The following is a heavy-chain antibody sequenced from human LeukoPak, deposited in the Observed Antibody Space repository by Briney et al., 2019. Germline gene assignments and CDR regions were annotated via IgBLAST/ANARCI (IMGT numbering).Heavy chain of an antibody. J-gene: IGHJ4*02. CDR1: GYSFTSSW. D-gene: IGHD1-26*01. V-gene: IGHV5-51*01. CDR3: AIYSDTYYFDH. CDR2: IYPGDSDT. Sequence: GESLKISRKGSGYSFTSSWIGWVRHMPEKGLEWMGIIYPGDSDTRYSPSFQGQVTISADKSISTAYLQWSSLKASDTAMYYCAIYSDTYYFDHWGQGTLVTVSS.